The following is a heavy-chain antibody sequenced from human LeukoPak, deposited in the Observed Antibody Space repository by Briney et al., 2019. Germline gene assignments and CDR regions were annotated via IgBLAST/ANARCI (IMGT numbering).Heavy chain of an antibody. D-gene: IGHD6-13*01. Sequence: GGSLRLSCAASGFTFSSYAMSWVRQAPGKGLEWVSAISGSGGSTYYADSVKGRFTISRDNSKNTLYLQMNSLRPEDTAMYYCARDLTIAAANYYFDNWGQGTLVTVSS. CDR1: GFTFSSYA. J-gene: IGHJ4*02. CDR2: ISGSGGST. V-gene: IGHV3-23*01. CDR3: ARDLTIAAANYYFDN.